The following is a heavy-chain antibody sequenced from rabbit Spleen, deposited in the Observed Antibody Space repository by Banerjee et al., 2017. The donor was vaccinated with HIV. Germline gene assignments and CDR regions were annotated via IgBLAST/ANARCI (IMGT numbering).Heavy chain of an antibody. V-gene: IGHV1S45*01. CDR3: ARDTGSSFSSYGMDL. J-gene: IGHJ6*01. CDR1: GFSFSANSY. D-gene: IGHD8-1*01. Sequence: QEQLMESGGGLVKPEGSLKLSCTASGFSFSANSYMCWVRQAPGKGLEWIACIDTGSSSFTYFAHWAKGRFTISKASSTTVTLQMTSLTAADTATYFCARDTGSSFSSYGMDLWGPGTLVTVS. CDR2: IDTGSSSFT.